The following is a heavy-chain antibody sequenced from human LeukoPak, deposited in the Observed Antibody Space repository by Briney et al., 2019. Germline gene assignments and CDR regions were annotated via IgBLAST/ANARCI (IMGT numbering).Heavy chain of an antibody. D-gene: IGHD6-13*01. CDR2: IYPGDSDT. CDR1: GYTFTNYW. J-gene: IGHJ4*02. CDR3: AIKHDGSWYSPFDY. Sequence: GESLKISCQGSGYTFTNYWNGWVRQMPGKGLAWMGIIYPGDSDTRYSPSFQGQVTITADKSISTAYLQWNSLKASDSAMYYCAIKHDGSWYSPFDYWGQGTLVTVSS. V-gene: IGHV5-51*06.